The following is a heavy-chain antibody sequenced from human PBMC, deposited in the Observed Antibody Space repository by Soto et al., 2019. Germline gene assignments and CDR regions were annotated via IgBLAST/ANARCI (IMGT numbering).Heavy chain of an antibody. CDR1: GYTFTGYY. CDR3: ARGGEAARRVWFDP. CDR2: INPNSGGT. Sequence: VASVKVSCKASGYTFTGYYMHWVRQAPGQGLEWMGWINPNSGGTNYAQKFQGRVTMTRDTSISTAYMELSRLRSDDTAVYYCARGGEAARRVWFDPWGQGTLVTVSS. V-gene: IGHV1-2*02. J-gene: IGHJ5*02. D-gene: IGHD6-6*01.